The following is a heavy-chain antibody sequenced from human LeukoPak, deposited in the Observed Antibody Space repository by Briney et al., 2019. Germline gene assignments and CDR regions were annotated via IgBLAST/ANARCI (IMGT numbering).Heavy chain of an antibody. D-gene: IGHD6-19*01. V-gene: IGHV3-7*03. Sequence: SLRLSCAASGFTFSSFWMSWVRQAPGKGLEWVASIKQDGSQKYYVDSVKGRFTISRDNAKNSLYLQMNSLRAEDTAVYYCARDGSGTGWYAGDYWGQGTLVTVSS. CDR3: ARDGSGTGWYAGDY. CDR2: IKQDGSQK. J-gene: IGHJ4*02. CDR1: GFTFSSFW.